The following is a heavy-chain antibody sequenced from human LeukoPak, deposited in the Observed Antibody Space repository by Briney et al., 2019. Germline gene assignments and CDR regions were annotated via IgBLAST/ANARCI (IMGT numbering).Heavy chain of an antibody. J-gene: IGHJ4*02. D-gene: IGHD3-22*01. CDR2: INPNSGGT. CDR1: GYTFTGYY. CDR3: ARDGDPYYYDSSGYLHPLRY. V-gene: IGHV1-2*02. Sequence: ASAKVSCKASGYTFTGYYMHWVRQAPGQGLEWMGWINPNSGGTNYAQKFQGRVTMTRDTSISTAYMELSRLRSDDTAVYYCARDGDPYYYDSSGYLHPLRYWGQGTLVTVSS.